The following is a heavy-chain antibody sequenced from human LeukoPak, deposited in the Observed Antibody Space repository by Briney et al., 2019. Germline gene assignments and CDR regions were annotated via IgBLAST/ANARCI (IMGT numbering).Heavy chain of an antibody. CDR3: ARDSSWYEGWFDP. Sequence: ASVKVSCKASGYTFTDYAISWVRQAPGQGLEWMGWIRTYNGNTNYAQKLQDRVIMTTDTSTSTAYLELRSLRSDDTAVYYCARDSSWYEGWFDPWGQGTLVTVSS. V-gene: IGHV1-18*01. CDR1: GYTFTDYA. CDR2: IRTYNGNT. J-gene: IGHJ5*02. D-gene: IGHD6-13*01.